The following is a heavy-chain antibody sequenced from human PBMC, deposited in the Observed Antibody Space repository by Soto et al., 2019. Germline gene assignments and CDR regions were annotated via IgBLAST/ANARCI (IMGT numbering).Heavy chain of an antibody. J-gene: IGHJ4*02. CDR3: ARGYDSSGSPFDY. Sequence: PSETLSLTCTVSGGSISSADYYWSWIRQPPGKGLEWIGEINHSGSTNYNPSLKSRVTISVDTSKNQFSLKLSSVTAADTAVYYCARGYDSSGSPFDYWGQGTLVTVSS. V-gene: IGHV4-34*01. CDR1: GGSISSADYY. D-gene: IGHD3-22*01. CDR2: INHSGST.